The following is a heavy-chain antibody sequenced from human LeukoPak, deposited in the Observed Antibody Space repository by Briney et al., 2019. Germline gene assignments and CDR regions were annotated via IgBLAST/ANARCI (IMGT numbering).Heavy chain of an antibody. V-gene: IGHV1-8*01. Sequence: ASVKVSCKASGYTFTSYDINWVRQATGQGLEWMGWMNPNSGNTGYAQKFQGRVTMTRNTSISTAYMELSSLRSEDTAVYYCARVRSGGALYGMDVWGQGTTVTVSS. CDR2: MNPNSGNT. J-gene: IGHJ6*02. CDR1: GYTFTSYD. D-gene: IGHD3-10*01. CDR3: ARVRSGGALYGMDV.